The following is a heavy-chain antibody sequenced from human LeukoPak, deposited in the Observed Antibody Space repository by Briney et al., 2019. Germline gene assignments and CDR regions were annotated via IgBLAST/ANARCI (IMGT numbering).Heavy chain of an antibody. CDR2: IYYTGTT. CDR1: SGSISGHY. D-gene: IGHD1-26*01. CDR3: ARHAQSPYSGSFDY. Sequence: PSETLSLTCTVSSGSISGHYWTWVRQPPGKGLEWIAYIYYTGTTKYNPSLESRVTISLDTSKNQFSLKLTSVTAADTAVYYCARHAQSPYSGSFDYWGQGTLVTVSS. V-gene: IGHV4-59*08. J-gene: IGHJ4*02.